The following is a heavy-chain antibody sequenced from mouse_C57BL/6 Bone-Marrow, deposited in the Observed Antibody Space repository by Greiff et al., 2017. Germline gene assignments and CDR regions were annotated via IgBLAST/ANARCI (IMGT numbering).Heavy chain of an antibody. CDR1: GYTFPSSG. V-gene: IGHV1-81*01. CDR2: IYPRSGNT. J-gene: IGHJ2*01. Sequence: VQLQQSGAELARPGASVKLSCKASGYTFPSSGISWVKQRTGQGLEWIGEIYPRSGNTYYNEKFKGKATLTADKSSSTAYMELRSLTSEDSAVYFCAIYYYGSSYGGYWGQGTTLTVSS. CDR3: AIYYYGSSYGGY. D-gene: IGHD1-1*01.